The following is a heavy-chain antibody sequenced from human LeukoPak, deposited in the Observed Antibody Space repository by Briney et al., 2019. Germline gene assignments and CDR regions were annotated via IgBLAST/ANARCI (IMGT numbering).Heavy chain of an antibody. Sequence: GGSLRLSCAASGFTFSSYEMNWVRQAPGKGLEWVSYISGSGSTIYYADSVKGRFTISRDNAKNSLYLQMNSLRAEDTAVYYCARVRSFRGDHYYYYYYMDVWGKGTTVTISS. V-gene: IGHV3-48*03. D-gene: IGHD3-16*01. CDR2: ISGSGSTI. CDR3: ARVRSFRGDHYYYYYYMDV. CDR1: GFTFSSYE. J-gene: IGHJ6*03.